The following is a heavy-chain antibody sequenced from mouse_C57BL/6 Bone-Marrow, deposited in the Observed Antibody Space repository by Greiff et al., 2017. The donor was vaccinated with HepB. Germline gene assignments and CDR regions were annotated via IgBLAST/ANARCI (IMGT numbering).Heavy chain of an antibody. J-gene: IGHJ4*01. CDR3: ARGGRYYAMDY. CDR1: GYSITSGYY. Sequence: EVKLVESGPGLVKPSQSLSLTCSVTGYSITSGYYWNWIRQFPGNKLEWMGYISYDGSNNYNPSLKNRISITRDTSKNQFFLKLNSVTTEDTATYYCARGGRYYAMDYWGQGTSGTVSS. V-gene: IGHV3-6*01. CDR2: ISYDGSN.